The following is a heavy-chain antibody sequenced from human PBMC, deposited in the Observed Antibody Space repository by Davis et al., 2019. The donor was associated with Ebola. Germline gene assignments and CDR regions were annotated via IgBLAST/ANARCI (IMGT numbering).Heavy chain of an antibody. CDR2: IYSGGST. Sequence: GGSLRLSCAASGFTFSSYAMSWVRQAPGKGLEWVSVIYSGGSTYYADSVKGRFTISRDNSKNTLYLQMNSLRAEDTAVYYCASTMRLHLGETYDYWGQGTLVTVSS. CDR1: GFTFSSYA. J-gene: IGHJ4*02. V-gene: IGHV3-53*01. CDR3: ASTMRLHLGETYDY. D-gene: IGHD3-16*01.